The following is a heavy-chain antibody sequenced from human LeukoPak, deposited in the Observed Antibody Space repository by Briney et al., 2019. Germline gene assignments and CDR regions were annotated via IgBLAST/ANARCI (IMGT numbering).Heavy chain of an antibody. CDR2: ISYDGSNK. D-gene: IGHD6-19*01. V-gene: IGHV3-30-3*01. J-gene: IGHJ4*02. CDR3: TRDPPDSYSSGWLDY. Sequence: GGSLRLSCAASGFTFSSYAMHWVRQAPGKGLEWVAVISYDGSNKYYADSVKGRFTISRDNSKNTLYLQMNSLRAEDTAVYYCTRDPPDSYSSGWLDYWGQGTLVTVSS. CDR1: GFTFSSYA.